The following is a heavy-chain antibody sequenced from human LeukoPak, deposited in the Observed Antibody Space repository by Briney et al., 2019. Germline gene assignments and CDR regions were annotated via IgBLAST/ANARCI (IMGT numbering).Heavy chain of an antibody. CDR3: AGVKVLMVYAIDY. Sequence: SETLSLTCTVSGGSISSGGYYWSWIRQHPGKGLEWIGYIYYSGSTYYNPSLKSRVTISVDTSKNQFSLKLSSVTAADTAVYYCAGVKVLMVYAIDYWGQGTLVTVSS. V-gene: IGHV4-31*03. J-gene: IGHJ4*02. CDR1: GGSISSGGYY. CDR2: IYYSGST. D-gene: IGHD2-8*01.